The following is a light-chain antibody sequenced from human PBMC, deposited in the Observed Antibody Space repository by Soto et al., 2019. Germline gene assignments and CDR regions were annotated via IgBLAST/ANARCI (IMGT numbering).Light chain of an antibody. V-gene: IGKV3-20*01. CDR1: QNVISTY. CDR2: GAS. CDR3: QQYGSSPGT. Sequence: EMVLTQSPGTLSLSPGERATLSCRSSQNVISTYLAWYQQKPGQAPRLLIFGASIRDTGIPDRFSGSGSGTDFTLTISRLESEDFAVYYCQQYGSSPGTFGQGTKVDIK. J-gene: IGKJ1*01.